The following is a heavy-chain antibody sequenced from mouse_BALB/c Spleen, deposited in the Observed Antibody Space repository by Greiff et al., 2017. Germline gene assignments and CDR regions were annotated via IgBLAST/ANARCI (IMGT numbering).Heavy chain of an antibody. J-gene: IGHJ4*01. D-gene: IGHD1-2*01. V-gene: IGHV1-69*01. CDR1: GYTFTDYW. CDR2: IDTSDSYT. Sequence: QVQLQQSGAELVMPGASVKMSCKASGYTFTDYWMHWVKQRPGQGLEWIGAIDTSDSYTSYNQKFKGKATLTVDESSSTAYMQLSSLTSEDSAVYYCARLTTATLYAMDYWGQGTSVTVSS. CDR3: ARLTTATLYAMDY.